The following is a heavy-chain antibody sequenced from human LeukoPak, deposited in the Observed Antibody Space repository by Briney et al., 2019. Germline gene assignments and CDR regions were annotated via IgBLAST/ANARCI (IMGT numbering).Heavy chain of an antibody. V-gene: IGHV3-13*01. J-gene: IGHJ5*02. CDR2: IGTLHDA. CDR1: GFTFNVYD. CDR3: VRGCTYCNWKTWFDP. D-gene: IGHD2/OR15-2a*01. Sequence: GGSLRLSCVTSGFTFNVYDMHWVRQAQGKGLEWVSAIGTLHDAYYPDSVKGRFTISRENARNSLYLQMNSLTAGDTAVYYCVRGCTYCNWKTWFDPWGQGTLVTVSS.